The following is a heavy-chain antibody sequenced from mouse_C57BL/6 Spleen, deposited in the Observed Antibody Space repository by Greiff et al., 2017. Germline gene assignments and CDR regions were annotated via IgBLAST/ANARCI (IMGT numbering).Heavy chain of an antibody. CDR2: IYYSGTI. V-gene: IGHV3-5*01. Sequence: VQLKESGPGLVKPSQTVFLTCTVTGISITTGNYRWSWIRQFPGNKLEWIGSIYYSGTITYNPSHTSRTTITRDTPKNQFFLEMNPLTAEDTASYYCARYGSSYSAMDYWGQGTSVTVSS. J-gene: IGHJ4*01. CDR1: GISITTGNYR. CDR3: ARYGSSYSAMDY. D-gene: IGHD1-1*01.